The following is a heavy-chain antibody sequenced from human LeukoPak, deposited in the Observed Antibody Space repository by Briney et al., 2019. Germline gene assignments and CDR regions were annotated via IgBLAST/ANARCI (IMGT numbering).Heavy chain of an antibody. CDR3: ARGPSLIYSSSSDWFDP. D-gene: IGHD6-6*01. CDR1: AGSVSIHY. Sequence: SETLSLTCTVSAGSVSIHYWSWIRQPPGKGLEWIGYIYYSGSTNYNPSLKSRVTISVDTSKNQFSLKLSSVTAADTAVYYCARGPSLIYSSSSDWFDPWGQGTLVTVSS. J-gene: IGHJ5*02. V-gene: IGHV4-59*02. CDR2: IYYSGST.